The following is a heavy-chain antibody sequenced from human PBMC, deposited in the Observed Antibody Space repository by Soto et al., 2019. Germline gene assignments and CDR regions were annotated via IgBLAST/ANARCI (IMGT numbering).Heavy chain of an antibody. Sequence: GGSLRLSCAAPGFTFSTFAMHWVRQAPGKGLEWVAVMSYDGYNKFYVESVRGRFTISRDNPKNTFHLEMNSPRAEDTAVYYCAKSATAYNFGPDLLDYWGQGTLVTVSS. D-gene: IGHD1-1*01. V-gene: IGHV3-30*18. CDR2: MSYDGYNK. CDR1: GFTFSTFA. CDR3: AKSATAYNFGPDLLDY. J-gene: IGHJ4*02.